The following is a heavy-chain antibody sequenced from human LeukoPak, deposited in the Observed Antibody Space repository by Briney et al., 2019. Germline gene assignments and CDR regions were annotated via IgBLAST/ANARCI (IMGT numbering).Heavy chain of an antibody. J-gene: IGHJ6*03. V-gene: IGHV3-30*18. D-gene: IGHD3-16*01. CDR1: GFTFSSYA. Sequence: PGRSLRLSCAASGFTFSSYAMHWVRQAPGKGLEWVAVISYDGSNKYYADSVKGRFTISRDNSKNTLYLQMNSLRAEDTAVYYCAKRGEDYYYYYMDVWGKGTTVTISS. CDR3: AKRGEDYYYYYMDV. CDR2: ISYDGSNK.